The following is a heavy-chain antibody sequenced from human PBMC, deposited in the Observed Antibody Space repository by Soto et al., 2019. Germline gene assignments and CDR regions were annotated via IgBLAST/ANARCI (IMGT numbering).Heavy chain of an antibody. J-gene: IGHJ4*02. Sequence: QVQLQESGPGLVKPSQTLSLTCSVSGESISSGGYYWSWIRHHPGKGLEWIGYIYDSESAYYNPSLKSRVTISMDTSKNHFAMRLSSVTAADTAVYYCARASSSSSAVHYWGQGTLATVSS. CDR3: ARASSSSSAVHY. D-gene: IGHD6-6*01. CDR1: GESISSGGYY. CDR2: IYDSESA. V-gene: IGHV4-31*03.